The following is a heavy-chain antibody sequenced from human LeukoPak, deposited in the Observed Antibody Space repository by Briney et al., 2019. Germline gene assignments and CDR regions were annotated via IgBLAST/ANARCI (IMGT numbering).Heavy chain of an antibody. Sequence: GGSLRLSCVASGFSFSTNAMHWVRQAPGKGLEHIAAISYKGDSTYYIDSVHGRFTISRDNSKNTLYLQMGSLRADDMAVYFCAIRAHTAYFDSWGQGTLVTVSS. CDR1: GFSFSTNA. D-gene: IGHD3-16*01. CDR2: ISYKGDST. V-gene: IGHV3-64*02. J-gene: IGHJ4*02. CDR3: AIRAHTAYFDS.